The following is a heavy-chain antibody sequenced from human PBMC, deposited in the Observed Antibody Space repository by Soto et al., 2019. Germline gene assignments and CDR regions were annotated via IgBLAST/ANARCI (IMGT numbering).Heavy chain of an antibody. CDR2: ISGYNGNT. CDR1: GYSFTRYG. V-gene: IGHV1-18*01. CDR3: ARLKTYYLDTSGYYYDY. J-gene: IGHJ4*02. D-gene: IGHD3-22*01. Sequence: ASVKVSCKASGYSFTRYGISWVRQAPGQGLEWMGWISGYNGNTKYADKLQGRATMTADTSTSTVYMELRTLRSDDTAVYYCARLKTYYLDTSGYYYDYWGQGTLVTV.